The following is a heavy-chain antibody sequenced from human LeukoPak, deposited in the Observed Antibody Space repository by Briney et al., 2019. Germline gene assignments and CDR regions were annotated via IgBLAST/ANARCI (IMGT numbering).Heavy chain of an antibody. CDR3: AREAGEDIVATITRDYYYGMDV. CDR2: ISAYNGNT. J-gene: IGHJ6*02. Sequence: ASVKVSCKASGYTFTSYGISWVRQAPGQGLEWMGWISAYNGNTNYAQKLQGRVTMTTDTSTSTAYMELRSLRSDDTAVYYCAREAGEDIVATITRDYYYGMDVWGQGTTVTVSS. V-gene: IGHV1-18*01. CDR1: GYTFTSYG. D-gene: IGHD5-12*01.